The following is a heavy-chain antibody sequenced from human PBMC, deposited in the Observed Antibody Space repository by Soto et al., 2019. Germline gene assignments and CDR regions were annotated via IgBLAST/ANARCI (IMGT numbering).Heavy chain of an antibody. CDR2: ITSNGGST. CDR3: ARADSGGDYHY. V-gene: IGHV3-64*01. J-gene: IGHJ4*02. CDR1: GFTFSNYA. D-gene: IGHD2-21*02. Sequence: EVQLVESGGGLVQPGGSLRLSCAASGFTFSNYAMHWVHQAPGKGLEYVSAITSNGGSTYYANSVKGRFTISRDNSKNTLSLQMGSLRAEDMAVYYCARADSGGDYHYWGQGTLVTVSS.